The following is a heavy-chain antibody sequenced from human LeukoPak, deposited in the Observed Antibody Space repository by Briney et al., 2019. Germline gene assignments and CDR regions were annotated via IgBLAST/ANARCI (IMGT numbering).Heavy chain of an antibody. J-gene: IGHJ4*02. CDR2: TSSSDDGK. Sequence: PGGSLRLSCTVSGFSLSSYAMSWVRRAPGKGLEWVSATSSSDDGKYYADSVRGRFTISRDNSRNTMYLQMNSLGAEDAAVYYCAKAPVTSCRGAFCYPFDSWGQGTLVTVSS. D-gene: IGHD2-15*01. CDR1: GFSLSSYA. CDR3: AKAPVTSCRGAFCYPFDS. V-gene: IGHV3-23*01.